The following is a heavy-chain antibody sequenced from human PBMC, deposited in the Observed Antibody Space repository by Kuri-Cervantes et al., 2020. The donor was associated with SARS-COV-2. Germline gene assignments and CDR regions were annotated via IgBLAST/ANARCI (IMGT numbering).Heavy chain of an antibody. D-gene: IGHD3-3*01. CDR2: ISAYNGNT. J-gene: IGHJ6*02. Sequence: SVKVSCKASGYTFTSYGISWVRQAPGQGLEWMGWISAYNGNTNLAQKLQGRVTMTTDTSTSTAYMEPRSLRSDDTAVYYSARADGRRIFGVVINYYYYGMDVWGQGTTVTVSS. CDR1: GYTFTSYG. V-gene: IGHV1-18*01. CDR3: ARADGRRIFGVVINYYYYGMDV.